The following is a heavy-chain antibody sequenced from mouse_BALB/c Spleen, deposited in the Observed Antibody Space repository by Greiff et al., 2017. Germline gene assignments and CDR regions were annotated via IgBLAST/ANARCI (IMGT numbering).Heavy chain of an antibody. J-gene: IGHJ4*01. V-gene: IGHV1-18*01. D-gene: IGHD2-1*01. CDR1: GYTFTDYN. CDR2: INPNNGGT. CDR3: ARSDYGKGGYAMDY. Sequence: VQLQQSGPELVKPGASVKIPCKASGYTFTDYNMDWVKQSHGKSLEWIGDINPNNGGTIYNQKFKGKATLTVDKSSSTAYMELRSLTSEDTAVYYCARSDYGKGGYAMDYWGQGTSVTVSS.